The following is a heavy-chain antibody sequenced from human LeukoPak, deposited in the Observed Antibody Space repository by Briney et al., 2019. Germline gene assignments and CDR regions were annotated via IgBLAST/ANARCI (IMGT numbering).Heavy chain of an antibody. J-gene: IGHJ4*02. CDR3: ARDATPQYSSGWVFFDY. D-gene: IGHD6-19*01. V-gene: IGHV3-21*01. Sequence: GGSLRLSCAASGFTLSTYAMNWVRQAPGKGLEWVSSISSSSSYIYYADSVKGRFTISRDNAKNALYLQMNSLRAEDTAVYYCARDATPQYSSGWVFFDYWGLGTLVTVSS. CDR2: ISSSSSYI. CDR1: GFTLSTYA.